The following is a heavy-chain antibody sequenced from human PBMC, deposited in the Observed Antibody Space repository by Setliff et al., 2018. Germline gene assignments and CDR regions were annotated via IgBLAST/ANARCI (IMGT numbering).Heavy chain of an antibody. Sequence: ASVKVSCKASGYTFTNYLIYWLRQAPGQRLEWVGWIDAGDGETKYSRNFQGRVTITRDISATTVYMDLSSLRSDDTAVYYCAGAPPKIVVTVAALDYWGQGALVTVSS. CDR2: IDAGDGET. CDR1: GYTFTNYL. CDR3: AGAPPKIVVTVAALDY. D-gene: IGHD2-15*01. V-gene: IGHV1-3*01. J-gene: IGHJ4*02.